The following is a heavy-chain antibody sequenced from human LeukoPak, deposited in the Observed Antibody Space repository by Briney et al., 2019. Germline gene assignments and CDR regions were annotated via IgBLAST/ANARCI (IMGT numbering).Heavy chain of an antibody. J-gene: IGHJ3*02. Sequence: PGGSLRLSCAASGFTFSSNAMSWVRQAPGKGLEWVSTISGSGGSTYYADSVKGRFTVSGDNSKNTLYLQMNSLRAEDTAVFYCARKGVLHAFDIWGQGTMVTVSS. CDR3: ARKGVLHAFDI. CDR1: GFTFSSNA. D-gene: IGHD4/OR15-4a*01. CDR2: ISGSGGST. V-gene: IGHV3-23*01.